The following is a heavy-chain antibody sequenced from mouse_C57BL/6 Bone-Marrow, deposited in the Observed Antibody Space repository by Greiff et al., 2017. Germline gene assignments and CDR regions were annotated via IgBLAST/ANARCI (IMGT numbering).Heavy chain of an antibody. V-gene: IGHV5-9-1*02. CDR2: ISSGGDYI. J-gene: IGHJ3*01. CDR3: TREGRFITKVEGFAY. D-gene: IGHD1-3*01. Sequence: EVMLVESGEGLVKPGGSLKLSCAASGFTFSSYAMSWVRQTPEQRLEWVAYISSGGDYIYYAETVKGRFTITRDNARNTQYLQMSSLKSEDTAIYYCTREGRFITKVEGFAYWGQGTLVTVSA. CDR1: GFTFSSYA.